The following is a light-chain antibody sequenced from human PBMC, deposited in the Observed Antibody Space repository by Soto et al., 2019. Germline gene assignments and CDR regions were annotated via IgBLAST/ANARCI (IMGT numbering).Light chain of an antibody. CDR3: QQSYSTLFT. CDR2: GAS. V-gene: IGKV1-39*01. Sequence: DIQMTQSPSSLSASVGDRVTITCRASQSISSYLNWYQQKPGKAPKLLIYGASSLQSGVPSRFSGSGSGTEFTLTISSLQPEDFATYYCQQSYSTLFTFGPGTKVDIK. J-gene: IGKJ3*01. CDR1: QSISSY.